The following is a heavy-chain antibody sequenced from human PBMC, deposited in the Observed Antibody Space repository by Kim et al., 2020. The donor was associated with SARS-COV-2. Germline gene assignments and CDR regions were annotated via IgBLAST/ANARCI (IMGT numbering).Heavy chain of an antibody. D-gene: IGHD2-15*01. CDR3: ARGRCNNSCYSEGYYRYYMDV. CDR2: MNSESGKT. V-gene: IGHV1-8*01. J-gene: IGHJ6*03. Sequence: ASVKVSCKATGYTFRNFDINGVRQASGQGLEWMGWMNSESGKTGSAQNFEGRLTMTRDVSRGTAYMELSSLTSEDTAVYFCARGRCNNSCYSEGYYRYYMDVWGQGTTVTGSS. CDR1: GYTFRNFD.